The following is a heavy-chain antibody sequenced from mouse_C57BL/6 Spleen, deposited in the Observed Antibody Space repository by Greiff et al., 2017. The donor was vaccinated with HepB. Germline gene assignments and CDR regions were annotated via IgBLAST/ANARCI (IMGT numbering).Heavy chain of an antibody. V-gene: IGHV1-64*01. D-gene: IGHD2-3*01. Sequence: QVQLKQPGAELVKPGASVKLSCKASGYTFTSYWMHWVKQRPGQGLEWIGMIHPNSGSTNYNEKFKSKATLTVDKSSSTAYMQLSSLTSEDSAVYYCARRGWLEEYWGQGTTLTVSS. CDR3: ARRGWLEEY. CDR1: GYTFTSYW. J-gene: IGHJ2*01. CDR2: IHPNSGST.